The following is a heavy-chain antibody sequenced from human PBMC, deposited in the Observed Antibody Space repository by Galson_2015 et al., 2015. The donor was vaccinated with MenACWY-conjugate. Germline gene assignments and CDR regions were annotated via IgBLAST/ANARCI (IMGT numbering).Heavy chain of an antibody. CDR3: ARDITQQLVGFLDY. D-gene: IGHD6-13*01. Sequence: SLRLSCAASGFTFSSYAMHWVRQAPGKGLEWVAVISYDGSNKYYADSVKGRFTISRDNSKNTLYLQMNSLRAEDTAVYYCARDITQQLVGFLDYWGQGTLVTVSS. J-gene: IGHJ4*02. CDR1: GFTFSSYA. CDR2: ISYDGSNK. V-gene: IGHV3-30*04.